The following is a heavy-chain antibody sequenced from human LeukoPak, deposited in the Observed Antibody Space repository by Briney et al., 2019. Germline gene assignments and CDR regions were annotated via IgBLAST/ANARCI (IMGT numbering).Heavy chain of an antibody. V-gene: IGHV4-59*01. Sequence: PSETLSLTCTVSGGSISSYYWSWIRQPPGKGLEWIGYIYYSGSTNYNPSLKSRVTISVDTSKNQFSLKLSSVTAADTAVYYCARGEGYYDSSGYLDYYYGMDVWGQGTTATVSS. CDR2: IYYSGST. CDR3: ARGEGYYDSSGYLDYYYGMDV. CDR1: GGSISSYY. D-gene: IGHD3-22*01. J-gene: IGHJ6*02.